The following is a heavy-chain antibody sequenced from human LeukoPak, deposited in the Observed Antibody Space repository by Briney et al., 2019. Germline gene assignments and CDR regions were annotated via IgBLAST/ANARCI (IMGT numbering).Heavy chain of an antibody. Sequence: SETLSLTSTVSGGSISSYYWSWIRQPAGKGLEWIGRIYTSGSTNYNPSLKSRVTMSVDTSKNQFSLKLSSVTAADTAVYYCAREYSSSSGYYYYYYMDVWGKGTTVTVSS. D-gene: IGHD6-6*01. CDR1: GGSISSYY. J-gene: IGHJ6*03. CDR3: AREYSSSSGYYYYYYMDV. CDR2: IYTSGST. V-gene: IGHV4-4*07.